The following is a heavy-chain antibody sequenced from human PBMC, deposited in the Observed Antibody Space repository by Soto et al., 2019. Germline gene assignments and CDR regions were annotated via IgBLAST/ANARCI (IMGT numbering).Heavy chain of an antibody. CDR2: VSTYNGNT. Sequence: QVQLVQSGPEVKMPGSSVNVSCKASGYTFTSYGINWVRQAPGQGLEWMGRVSTYNGNTKYAQKFQSRVTMTTDTSTSTVYMHLRSLRSDDTAVYYCARERGLTASTLFGYWGQGTVVTVS. J-gene: IGHJ4*02. D-gene: IGHD3-10*02. CDR3: ARERGLTASTLFGY. CDR1: GYTFTSYG. V-gene: IGHV1-18*01.